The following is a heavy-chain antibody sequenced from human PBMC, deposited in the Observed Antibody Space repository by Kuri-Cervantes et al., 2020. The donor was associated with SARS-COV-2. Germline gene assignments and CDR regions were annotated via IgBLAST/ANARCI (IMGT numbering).Heavy chain of an antibody. CDR2: INPSGGST. CDR1: GYTFTSYY. J-gene: IGHJ4*02. V-gene: IGHV1-46*01. CDR3: AGGHSALKRELLPFDY. D-gene: IGHD1-26*01. Sequence: ASVKVSCKASGYTFTSYYMHWVRQAPGQGLEWMGIINPSGGSTSYAQKFQGRVTMTTDTSTSTAYMELRSLRSDDTAVYYCAGGHSALKRELLPFDYWGQGTLVTVSS.